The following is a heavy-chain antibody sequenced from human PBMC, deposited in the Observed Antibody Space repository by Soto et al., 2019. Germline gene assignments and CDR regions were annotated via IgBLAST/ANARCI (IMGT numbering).Heavy chain of an antibody. V-gene: IGHV3-9*01. Sequence: SCKASGYTFTSYYMHWVRQAPGKGLEWVSGINWRSERIGYADSVKGRFTTSRDNAKNSLYLQMNSLRADDTALYYCTKDITAGGADVWGKGTMVTVSS. CDR3: TKDITAGGADV. J-gene: IGHJ6*04. CDR2: INWRSERI. CDR1: GYTFTSYY. D-gene: IGHD2-21*01.